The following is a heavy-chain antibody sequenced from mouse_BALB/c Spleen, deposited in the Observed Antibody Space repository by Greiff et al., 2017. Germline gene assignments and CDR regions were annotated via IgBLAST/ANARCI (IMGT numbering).Heavy chain of an antibody. CDR3: TSGDYYGTLYAMDY. J-gene: IGHJ4*01. CDR2: IDPETGGT. V-gene: IGHV1-15*01. Sequence: VQLVESGAELVRPGASVTLSCKASGYTFTDYEMHWVKQTPVHGLEWIGAIDPETGGTAYNQKFKGKATLTADKSSSTAYMELRSLTSEDSAVYYCTSGDYYGTLYAMDYWGQGTSVTVSS. D-gene: IGHD2-1*01. CDR1: GYTFTDYE.